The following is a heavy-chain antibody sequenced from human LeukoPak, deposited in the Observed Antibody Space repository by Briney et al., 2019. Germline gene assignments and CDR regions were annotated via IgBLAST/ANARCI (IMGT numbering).Heavy chain of an antibody. CDR1: GGSITSTDW. D-gene: IGHD1-26*01. CDR2: ISLTGRT. V-gene: IGHV4-4*02. CDR3: TRESGPYCPFGY. Sequence: SGTLSLTCGVSGGSITSTDWWSWVRQPPGQGLEWIGEISLTGRTNYNPSLIGRVIMSLDESRNQLSLTLTSVTAADTAMYYCTRESGPYCPFGYWGQGTLVVVPS. J-gene: IGHJ4*02.